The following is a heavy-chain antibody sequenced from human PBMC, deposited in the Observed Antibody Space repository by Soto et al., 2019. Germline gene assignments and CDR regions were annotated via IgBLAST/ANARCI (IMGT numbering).Heavy chain of an antibody. J-gene: IGHJ6*02. CDR1: GFTFSAYA. CDR3: AKPYGSGSYATYYYGLDV. Sequence: EVQLLESGGGLVQPGGSLRLSCAASGFTFSAYAMSWARQAPGKGLEWISGVSASSDSTYYADSVKGRFAISRDNSKNTXYLQMHSLRAEDTAVYYCAKPYGSGSYATYYYGLDVWGQGTTVTVSS. V-gene: IGHV3-23*01. D-gene: IGHD3-10*01. CDR2: VSASSDST.